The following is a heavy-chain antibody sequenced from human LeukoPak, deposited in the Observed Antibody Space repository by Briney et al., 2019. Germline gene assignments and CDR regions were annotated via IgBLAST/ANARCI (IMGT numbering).Heavy chain of an antibody. CDR1: GFIFSSYA. CDR3: ARDRGNGAVAGTGFDY. V-gene: IGHV3-33*08. CDR2: IWYDGNNK. D-gene: IGHD6-19*01. J-gene: IGHJ4*02. Sequence: GGSLRLSCAASGFIFSSYAMSWVRQAPGKGLEWVALIWYDGNNKECADSVKGRFTISRDNSKNTLFLQMNSLRAEDTAVYYCARDRGNGAVAGTGFDYWGRGTLVTVFS.